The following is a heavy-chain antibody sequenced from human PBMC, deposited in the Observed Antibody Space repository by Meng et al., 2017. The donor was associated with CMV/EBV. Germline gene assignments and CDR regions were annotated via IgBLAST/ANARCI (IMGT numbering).Heavy chain of an antibody. CDR1: GFSLRTSGLR. J-gene: IGHJ6*02. CDR2: IDWDEEK. CDR3: ARSRIAAAGTRRTYYYYGMDV. V-gene: IGHV2-70D*14. D-gene: IGHD6-13*01. Sequence: SGPTLVSPTPTLTLTCTFSGFSLRTSGLRVSWIRQPPGKARERLARIDWDEEKFYSTSLTTRLTITKDTAKNQVVLTMTNMDPVDTATYYCARSRIAAAGTRRTYYYYGMDVWGQETTVTVSS.